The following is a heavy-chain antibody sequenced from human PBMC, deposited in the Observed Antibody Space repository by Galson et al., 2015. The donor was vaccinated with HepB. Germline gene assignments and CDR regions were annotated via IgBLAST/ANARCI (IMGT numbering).Heavy chain of an antibody. Sequence: SLRLSCAASGFTFSSYAMHWVRQAPGKGLEWVAVISYDGSNKYYADSVKGRFTISRDNSKNTLYLQMNSLRAEDTAVYYCARDILGQYSYGYNFWYYYYGMDVWGQGTTVTVSS. V-gene: IGHV3-30*04. CDR1: GFTFSSYA. D-gene: IGHD5-18*01. CDR3: ARDILGQYSYGYNFWYYYYGMDV. CDR2: ISYDGSNK. J-gene: IGHJ6*02.